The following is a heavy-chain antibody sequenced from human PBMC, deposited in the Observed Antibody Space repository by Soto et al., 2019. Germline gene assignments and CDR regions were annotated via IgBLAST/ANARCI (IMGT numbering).Heavy chain of an antibody. CDR1: GFTFNNYN. CDR3: ARGGYCSITSCQYYDCGREG. D-gene: IGHD2-2*01. CDR2: IWYDGGNK. Sequence: QPVVSLRLSCAASGFTFNNYNIHWVRQAPGKGLEWVAGIWYDGGNKYYADSVKGRFTISRDNSKNTLYLQMNSLGAEDTALYYCARGGYCSITSCQYYDCGREGWGQGTTFTVSS. J-gene: IGHJ6*02. V-gene: IGHV3-33*01.